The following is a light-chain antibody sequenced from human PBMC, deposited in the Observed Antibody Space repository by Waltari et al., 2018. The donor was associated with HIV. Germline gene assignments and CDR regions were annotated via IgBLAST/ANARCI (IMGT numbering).Light chain of an antibody. CDR1: SSDIGAYDS. J-gene: IGLJ2*01. V-gene: IGLV2-8*01. CDR3: SAYGDNIRVL. Sequence: QSALTQPPSASGSLGQSVTISCTGSSSDIGAYDSVSWFQQHPNNAPKLLLYEVSNRPSGVPERFAGSRSGDTAFLSVSGLQPDDTAAYFCSAYGDNIRVLFGGGTNLTVL. CDR2: EVS.